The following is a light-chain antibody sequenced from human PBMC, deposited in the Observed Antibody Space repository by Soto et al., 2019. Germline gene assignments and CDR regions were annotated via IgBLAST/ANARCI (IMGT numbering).Light chain of an antibody. Sequence: DIQLTQSPSSLSASVGDRVTITCRASQNIDKYLNWYQQRPGRAPKLLIYAASFRQDGVPSRFSGSGSGTHVSLAISGRQPEDFATYYYQQSYSSPPLTFGAGTKVEIK. CDR3: QQSYSSPPLT. V-gene: IGKV1-39*01. CDR1: QNIDKY. J-gene: IGKJ4*02. CDR2: AAS.